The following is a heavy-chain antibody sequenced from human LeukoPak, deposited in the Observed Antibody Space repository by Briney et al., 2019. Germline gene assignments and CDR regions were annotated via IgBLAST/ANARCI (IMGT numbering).Heavy chain of an antibody. J-gene: IGHJ4*02. D-gene: IGHD3/OR15-3a*01. V-gene: IGHV4-61*02. CDR1: GNSISSGDNY. CDR3: ARQAGSGLFILP. Sequence: SQTLSLTCTVSGNSISSGDNYWSWIRQPAGKGLEWIGRIYTSGSTNYNPSLKSRVTISGDTSKNQFSLRLSSVTAADTAVYYCARQAGSGLFILPGGQGTLVTVSS. CDR2: IYTSGST.